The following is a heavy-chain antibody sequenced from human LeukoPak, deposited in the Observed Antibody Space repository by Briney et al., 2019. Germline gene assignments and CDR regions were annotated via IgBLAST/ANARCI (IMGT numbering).Heavy chain of an antibody. CDR1: GFTFSRFG. CDR3: ARGRGADYGGNSGYFDY. Sequence: GGSLRLSCAASGFTFSRFGMNWVRQAPGKGLEWVSYISSSSSSSISYADSVKGRFTISRDNPKNTLYVQMNSLRAEDTAVYYCARGRGADYGGNSGYFDYWGQGTLVTVSS. D-gene: IGHD4-23*01. V-gene: IGHV3-48*01. J-gene: IGHJ4*02. CDR2: ISSSSSSSI.